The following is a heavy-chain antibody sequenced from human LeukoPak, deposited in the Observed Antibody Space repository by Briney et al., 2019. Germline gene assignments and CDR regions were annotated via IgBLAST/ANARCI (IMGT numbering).Heavy chain of an antibody. Sequence: ASVTVSCKASGGTFSSYAISWVRQAPGQGLEWMGRIIPILGIANYAQKFQGRVTITADKSTSTAYMELSSLRSEDTAVYYCAIHCSGGSCPFDYWGQGTLVTVSS. CDR2: IIPILGIA. J-gene: IGHJ4*02. CDR1: GGTFSSYA. V-gene: IGHV1-69*04. CDR3: AIHCSGGSCPFDY. D-gene: IGHD2-15*01.